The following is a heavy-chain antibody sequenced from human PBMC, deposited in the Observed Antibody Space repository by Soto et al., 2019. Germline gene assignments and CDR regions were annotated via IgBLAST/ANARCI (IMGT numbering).Heavy chain of an antibody. J-gene: IGHJ4*02. CDR2: MNTYTGNT. CDR3: AIDRLHRTSPIPFDY. V-gene: IGHV1-18*01. D-gene: IGHD2-21*01. CDR1: GYTFTTYA. Sequence: GASVKVSCKASGYTFTTYAISWLRQAPGQGLEWMGWMNTYTGNTDYAQSLRGRVTMTRDTSTDTAYMELRSPRSDDTAMYYCAIDRLHRTSPIPFDYWGQGSLVPVDS.